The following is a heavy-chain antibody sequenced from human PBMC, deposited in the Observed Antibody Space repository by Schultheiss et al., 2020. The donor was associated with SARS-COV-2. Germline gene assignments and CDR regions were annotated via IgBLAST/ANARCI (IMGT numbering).Heavy chain of an antibody. V-gene: IGHV3-23*01. CDR3: AKDHWAVTDY. Sequence: GGSLRLSCAASGFTFSSYSMNWVRQAPGKGLEWVSAISGSGGSTYYADSVKGRFTISRDNSKNSLYLQMNSLRAEDTAVYYCAKDHWAVTDYWGQGTLVTVSS. CDR1: GFTFSSYS. J-gene: IGHJ4*02. CDR2: ISGSGGST. D-gene: IGHD4-17*01.